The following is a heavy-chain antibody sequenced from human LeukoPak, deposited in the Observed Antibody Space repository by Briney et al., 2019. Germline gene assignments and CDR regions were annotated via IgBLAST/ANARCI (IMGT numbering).Heavy chain of an antibody. CDR1: GFTFSTYG. D-gene: IGHD1-26*01. CDR3: ATDRVVGATRGDFDY. J-gene: IGHJ4*02. Sequence: GGSLRLSCAASGFTFSTYGMAWVRQTPGKGLEWVSSIGSSSKYIYYADSVKGRFTISRDNTQNSLFLQMNSLRVGDTAVYYCATDRVVGATRGDFDYWGQGTLVTVSS. CDR2: IGSSSKYI. V-gene: IGHV3-21*01.